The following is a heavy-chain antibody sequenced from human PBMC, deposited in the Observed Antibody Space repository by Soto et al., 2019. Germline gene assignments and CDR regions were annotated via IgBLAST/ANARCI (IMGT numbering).Heavy chain of an antibody. CDR1: GFTFSSYA. CDR2: ISYDGSNK. V-gene: IGHV3-30-3*01. J-gene: IGHJ2*01. CDR3: ARTKLGNWYFDL. Sequence: GGSLRLSCAASGFTFSSYAMHWVRQAPGKGLEWVAVISYDGSNKYYADSVKGRFTISRDNSKNTLYLQMNSLRAEDTAVYYCARTKLGNWYFDLWGRGTLVTVSS. D-gene: IGHD7-27*01.